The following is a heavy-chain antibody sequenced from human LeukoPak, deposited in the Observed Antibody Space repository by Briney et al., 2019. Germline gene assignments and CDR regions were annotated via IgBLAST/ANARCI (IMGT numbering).Heavy chain of an antibody. CDR1: GGTFSSYA. V-gene: IGHV1-69*05. J-gene: IGHJ3*02. Sequence: SVKVSCKASGGTFSSYAISWVRQAPGQGLEWMGRIIPIFGTANYAQKFQGRVTITTDESTSTAYMELSSLRSEGTAVYYCAKPLIAVAGTSAFDIWGQRAMVTVSS. D-gene: IGHD6-19*01. CDR2: IIPIFGTA. CDR3: AKPLIAVAGTSAFDI.